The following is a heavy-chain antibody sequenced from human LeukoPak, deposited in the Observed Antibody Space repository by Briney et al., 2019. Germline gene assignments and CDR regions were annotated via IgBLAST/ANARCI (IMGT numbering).Heavy chain of an antibody. CDR1: GFTFSSYA. CDR3: ARSLSSWYYFDY. V-gene: IGHV3-30*01. D-gene: IGHD6-13*01. J-gene: IGHJ4*02. CDR2: ISYDGSNK. Sequence: GRSLRLFCAASGFTFSSYAMHWVRQAPGKGLEWVAVISYDGSNKYYAGSVKGRFTISRDNSKNTLYLQMKSLRAEDTAVYYCARSLSSWYYFDYWGQGTLVTVSS.